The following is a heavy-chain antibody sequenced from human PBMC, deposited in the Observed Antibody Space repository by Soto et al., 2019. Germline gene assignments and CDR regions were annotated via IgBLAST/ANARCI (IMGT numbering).Heavy chain of an antibody. CDR1: GYTFTSYD. Sequence: ASVKVSCKASGYTFTSYDINWVRQATGQGLEWMGWMNPNSGNTGYAQKFQGRVTMTRNTSISTAYMELSSLRSEDTAVYYCGRDSYYDFWSGYSNWFDPWGQGTLVTVSS. V-gene: IGHV1-8*01. J-gene: IGHJ5*02. CDR2: MNPNSGNT. CDR3: GRDSYYDFWSGYSNWFDP. D-gene: IGHD3-3*01.